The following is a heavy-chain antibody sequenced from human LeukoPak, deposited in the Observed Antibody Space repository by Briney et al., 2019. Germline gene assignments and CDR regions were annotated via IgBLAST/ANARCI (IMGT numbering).Heavy chain of an antibody. CDR2: INPKSGGT. CDR3: ARGEDILTV. Sequence: GASVKVSCKASGYTFTGYYMYWVRQAPGQGLDWMGWINPKSGGTNYAQKFQGRVTMTRDTSISTAYMELRSLRSDDTAVYYCARGEDILTVWGQGTLVTVSS. D-gene: IGHD3-9*01. V-gene: IGHV1-2*02. J-gene: IGHJ4*02. CDR1: GYTFTGYY.